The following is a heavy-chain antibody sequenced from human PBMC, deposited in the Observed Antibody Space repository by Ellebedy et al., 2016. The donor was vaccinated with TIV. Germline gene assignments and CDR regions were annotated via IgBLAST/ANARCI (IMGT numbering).Heavy chain of an antibody. CDR3: AGDSGRRRSWDNDY. CDR1: GFTFSSYA. J-gene: IGHJ4*02. CDR2: SSDSGGNT. D-gene: IGHD3-10*01. Sequence: GESLKISCVASGFTFSSYAMCWVRHAPGRGLEGVSTSSDSGGNTHFPDSVKGRFTISRDNSRNTVSLQMNNLRAENKTVYYCAGDSGRRRSWDNDYWGQGTLVTVSS. V-gene: IGHV3-23*01.